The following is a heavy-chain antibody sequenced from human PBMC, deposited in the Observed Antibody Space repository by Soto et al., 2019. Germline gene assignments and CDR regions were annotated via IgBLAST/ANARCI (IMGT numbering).Heavy chain of an antibody. CDR3: ARYPGIAVHGTVYDY. Sequence: VDSLKVSCKASGYTLTSYGISWVRHAPGQGLEWMGWISAYNGNTNYAQKLQGRVTMTTDTSTSTAYMELRSLRSDDTAVYYCARYPGIAVHGTVYDYSGQGTLDIVSS. D-gene: IGHD6-19*01. CDR1: GYTLTSYG. J-gene: IGHJ4*02. CDR2: ISAYNGNT. V-gene: IGHV1-18*01.